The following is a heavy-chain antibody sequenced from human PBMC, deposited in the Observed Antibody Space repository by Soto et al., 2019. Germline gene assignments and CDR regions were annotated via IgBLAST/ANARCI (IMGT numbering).Heavy chain of an antibody. J-gene: IGHJ3*02. CDR1: GGSISSYY. D-gene: IGHD3-9*01. CDR2: IYYSGST. V-gene: IGHV4-59*01. CDR3: ASAYYDILTGSAAFDI. Sequence: SETLSLTCTVSGGSISSYYWSWIRQPPGKGLEWIGYIYYSGSTNYNPSLKSRVTISVDTSKNQFSLKLSSVTAADTAVYYCASAYYDILTGSAAFDIWGQGTMVTVSS.